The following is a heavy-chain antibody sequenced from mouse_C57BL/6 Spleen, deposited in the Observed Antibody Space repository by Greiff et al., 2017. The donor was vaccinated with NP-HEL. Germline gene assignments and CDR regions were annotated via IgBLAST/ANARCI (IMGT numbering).Heavy chain of an antibody. CDR2: IDPETGGT. CDR1: GYTFTDYE. J-gene: IGHJ2*01. D-gene: IGHD1-1*01. Sequence: QVQLQQSGAELVRPGASVTLSCKASGYTFTDYEMHWVKQTPVHGLEWIGAIDPETGGTAYNQKFKGKAILTADKSSSTAYMELRILTSEYSAVYYCTRCYYGSKGYFDYWGQGTTLTVSS. V-gene: IGHV1-15*01. CDR3: TRCYYGSKGYFDY.